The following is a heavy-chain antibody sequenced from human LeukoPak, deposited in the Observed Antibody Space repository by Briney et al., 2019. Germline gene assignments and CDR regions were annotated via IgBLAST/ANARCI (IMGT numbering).Heavy chain of an antibody. Sequence: GGSLRLSCAASGFTFSSYSMNWVRQAPGKGLEWVSYISSSSSTIYYADSVKGRFTISRDNAKNSLYLQMNSLRAEDTAVYYCAREGEMTYNWNDVWGHDWGMDVWGQGTTVTVSS. J-gene: IGHJ6*02. CDR1: GFTFSSYS. V-gene: IGHV3-48*04. CDR3: AREGEMTYNWNDVWGHDWGMDV. D-gene: IGHD1-1*01. CDR2: ISSSSSTI.